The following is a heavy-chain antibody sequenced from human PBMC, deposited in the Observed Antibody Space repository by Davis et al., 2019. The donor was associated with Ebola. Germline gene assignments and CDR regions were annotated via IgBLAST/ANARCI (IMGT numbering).Heavy chain of an antibody. CDR3: ASLSSSWFYFDY. V-gene: IGHV4-39*01. D-gene: IGHD6-13*01. Sequence: SETLSLTCTVSGGSISSSSYYWGWIRQPPGKGLEWTGSIYYSGSTYYNPSLKSRVTISVDTSKNQFSLKLSSVTAADPAVYYCASLSSSWFYFDYWGQGTLVTVSS. CDR1: GGSISSSSYY. J-gene: IGHJ4*02. CDR2: IYYSGST.